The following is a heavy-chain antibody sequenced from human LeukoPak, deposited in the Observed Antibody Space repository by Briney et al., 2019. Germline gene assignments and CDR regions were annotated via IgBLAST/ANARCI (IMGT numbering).Heavy chain of an antibody. J-gene: IGHJ4*02. CDR1: GYTFTSYG. CDR3: ARDPSWASVGAFDY. V-gene: IGHV1-18*04. D-gene: IGHD7-27*01. Sequence: ASVKVSCKTSGYTFTSYGISWVRQAPGQGLEWMGWISAYNGNTNYAQKLQGRVTMTTDTSTSTAYMELRSLRSDDTAVYYCARDPSWASVGAFDYWGQGTLVTVSS. CDR2: ISAYNGNT.